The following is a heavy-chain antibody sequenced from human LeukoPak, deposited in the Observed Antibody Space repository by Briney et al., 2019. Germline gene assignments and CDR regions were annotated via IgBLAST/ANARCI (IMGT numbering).Heavy chain of an antibody. J-gene: IGHJ5*02. D-gene: IGHD2-15*01. CDR1: GFTFSSYG. CDR2: ISYDGSNK. CDR3: AKGGPHCSGGSCYGPKYNWFDP. V-gene: IGHV3-30*18. Sequence: GRSLRLSCAASGFTFSSYGMHWVRQAPGKGLEWVAVISYDGSNKYYADSVKGRFTISRDNSKNTLYLQMNSLRAEDTAVYYCAKGGPHCSGGSCYGPKYNWFDPWGQGTLVTVSS.